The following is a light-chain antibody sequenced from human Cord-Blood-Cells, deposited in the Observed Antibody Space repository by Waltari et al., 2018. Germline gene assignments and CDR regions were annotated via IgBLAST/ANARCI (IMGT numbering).Light chain of an antibody. J-gene: IGLJ2*01. V-gene: IGLV2-8*01. CDR3: SSYAGSNNVV. CDR2: EVS. Sequence: QSALTQPPSASGSPGQSVTISCTGTSSDVGGYNYVSWYQQPPGNAPRLMIYEVSKRPAGVPERFSGSKSGNTASLTVSGLQAEDEADYYCSSYAGSNNVVFGGGTKLTVL. CDR1: SSDVGGYNY.